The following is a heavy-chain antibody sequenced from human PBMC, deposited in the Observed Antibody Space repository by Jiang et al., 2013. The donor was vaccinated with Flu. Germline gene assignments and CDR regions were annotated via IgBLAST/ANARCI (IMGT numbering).Heavy chain of an antibody. Sequence: VQLLESGGGVVQPGGSLRLSCAASGFTFSSYAMHWVRQAPGKGLEWVAVISYDGSNKYYADSVKGRFTISRDNSKNTLYLQMNSLRAEDTAVYYCARDLRLLYFDYWGQG. CDR3: ARDLRLLYFDY. J-gene: IGHJ4*02. CDR2: ISYDGSNK. V-gene: IGHV3-30-3*01. CDR1: GFTFSSYA.